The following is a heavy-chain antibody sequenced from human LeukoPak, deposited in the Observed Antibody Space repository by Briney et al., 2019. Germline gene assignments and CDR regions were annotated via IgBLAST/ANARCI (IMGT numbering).Heavy chain of an antibody. D-gene: IGHD2-15*01. CDR3: ATDATGAFDI. J-gene: IGHJ3*02. CDR2: ISYDGSSK. CDR1: GFTFSSYG. Sequence: GGSLRLSCAASGFTFSSYGMHWVRQAPGKGLEWVAVISYDGSSKDYADSVKGRFTISRDNSKNTLYVQMNSLRPEDTAVYYCATDATGAFDIWGQGTLVTVSS. V-gene: IGHV3-30*03.